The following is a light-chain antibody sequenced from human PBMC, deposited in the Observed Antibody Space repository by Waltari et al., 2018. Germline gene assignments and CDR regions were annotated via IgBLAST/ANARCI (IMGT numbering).Light chain of an antibody. Sequence: QSVLTQPPSASGTPGQRVTISCSGSSSNIGIHTVNWYQQLPGTAPKLIIYRDNQRPSGVPDRFSGSKSGTSASLAISGLQYEDEADYYCAAWDDSLNGVFGGGTKLTVL. J-gene: IGLJ3*02. CDR1: SSNIGIHT. CDR2: RDN. V-gene: IGLV1-44*01. CDR3: AAWDDSLNGV.